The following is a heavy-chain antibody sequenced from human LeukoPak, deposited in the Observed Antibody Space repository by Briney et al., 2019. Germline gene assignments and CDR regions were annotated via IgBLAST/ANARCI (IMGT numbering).Heavy chain of an antibody. CDR3: ARGDVVVPAAKKWRYFWPSRTNWFDP. J-gene: IGHJ5*02. D-gene: IGHD2-2*01. V-gene: IGHV4-4*09. Sequence: SETLSLTCTVSGGSISSYYWSWIRQPPGKGLEWIGYIYTSGSTNYNPSLKSRVTISVDTSKNQFSLKLSSVTAADTAVYYCARGDVVVPAAKKWRYFWPSRTNWFDPWGQGTLVTVSS. CDR1: GGSISSYY. CDR2: IYTSGST.